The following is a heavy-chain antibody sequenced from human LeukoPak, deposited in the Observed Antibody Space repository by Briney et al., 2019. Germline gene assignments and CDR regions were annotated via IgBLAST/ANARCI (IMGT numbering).Heavy chain of an antibody. CDR2: IRYDETSK. Sequence: GGSLRLSCAASGFSFSAFGMHWVRQSPGKGLEWVALIRYDETSKYYADSVKGRFTISRDNSKNTLSLQMNSLRPEDTAVYYCAKEGDIASAGPTDYMDVWGKGTTVTVSS. J-gene: IGHJ6*03. CDR1: GFSFSAFG. D-gene: IGHD6-13*01. V-gene: IGHV3-30*02. CDR3: AKEGDIASAGPTDYMDV.